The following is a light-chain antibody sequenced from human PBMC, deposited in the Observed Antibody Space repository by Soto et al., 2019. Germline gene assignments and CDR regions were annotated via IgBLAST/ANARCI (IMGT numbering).Light chain of an antibody. CDR2: GAS. CDR3: HQYGSSPGT. Sequence: VLTQSPGTLSLSPGERATLSCRATQSATSNYLAWYQQKPGQAPSLLFFGASIRATGIPDRFSGSGSGTDFTLTISRLETEDSAVYYCHQYGSSPGTFGQGTKVDIK. CDR1: QSATSNY. J-gene: IGKJ1*01. V-gene: IGKV3-20*01.